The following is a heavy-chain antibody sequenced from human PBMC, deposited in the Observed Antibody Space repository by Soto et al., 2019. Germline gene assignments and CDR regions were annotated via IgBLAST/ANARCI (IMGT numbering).Heavy chain of an antibody. D-gene: IGHD1-26*01. CDR1: GGSISSYY. V-gene: IGHV4-59*08. CDR3: ARRYGSDIDD. CDR2: IYYSGST. J-gene: IGHJ4*02. Sequence: PSETLSLTCTVSGGSISSYYWSWFRQPPGKGLEWIGYIYYSGSTNYNPSLKSRVTISVDTSKNQFSLKLSSVTAADTAVYYCARRYGSDIDDWGQGPLVTVSS.